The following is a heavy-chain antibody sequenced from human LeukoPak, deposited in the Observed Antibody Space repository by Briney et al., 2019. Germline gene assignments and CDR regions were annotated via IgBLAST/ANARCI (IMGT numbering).Heavy chain of an antibody. J-gene: IGHJ4*02. D-gene: IGHD6-19*01. CDR3: ARIQWRYFDY. CDR2: ISSSGSTI. CDR1: EFTFTSYE. V-gene: IGHV3-48*03. Sequence: GGSLRLSCAASEFTFTSYEMNWVRQAPGKGLEWVSYISSSGSTIYYADSVKGRFTISRDNAKNSLYLQTNSLRAEDTAVYYCARIQWRYFDYWGQGTLVTVSS.